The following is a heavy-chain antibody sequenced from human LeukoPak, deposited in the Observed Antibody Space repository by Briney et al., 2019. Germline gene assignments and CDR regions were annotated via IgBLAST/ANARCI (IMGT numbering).Heavy chain of an antibody. CDR1: GFGFSNYW. J-gene: IGHJ4*02. CDR2: MNEDGSEK. CDR3: ARDRGYSNFDY. D-gene: IGHD4-11*01. V-gene: IGHV3-7*01. Sequence: SGGSLRLSCATSGFGFSNYWMSWVRQAPGKGLEWVANMNEDGSEKNYVDSVKGRSTIFRDNAQDSLYLQMTSLRADDTAVYYCARDRGYSNFDYWGQGTLLTASS.